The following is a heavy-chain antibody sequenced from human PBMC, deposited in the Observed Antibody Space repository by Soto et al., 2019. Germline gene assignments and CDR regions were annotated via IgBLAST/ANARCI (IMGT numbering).Heavy chain of an antibody. D-gene: IGHD2-2*01. CDR2: ISTDGDTT. CDR3: ARDHCTTTNCYSVWFDP. V-gene: IGHV3-74*01. CDR1: GFTFSNYW. J-gene: IGHJ5*02. Sequence: GGSLRLSCAASGFTFSNYWMRWVRQVSGKGLVWVSRISTDGDTTNYADSVKGRFTISRDNAKNTLYLQMNSLRAEDTAVYYCARDHCTTTNCYSVWFDPWGQGALVTVSS.